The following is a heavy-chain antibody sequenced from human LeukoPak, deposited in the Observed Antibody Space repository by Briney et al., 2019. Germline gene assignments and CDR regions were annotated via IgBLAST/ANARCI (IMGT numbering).Heavy chain of an antibody. D-gene: IGHD1-26*01. CDR3: ARGRWGSYSSLAYSYYYMDV. CDR2: ISSSGSTI. CDR1: GFTFSDYY. J-gene: IGHJ6*03. Sequence: GGSLRLSCAASGFTFSDYYMSWIRQAPGKGLEWVSYISSSGSTIYYADSVKGRFTISRDNAKNSLYLQMNSLRADDTAVYYCARGRWGSYSSLAYSYYYMDVWGKGTTVTISS. V-gene: IGHV3-11*01.